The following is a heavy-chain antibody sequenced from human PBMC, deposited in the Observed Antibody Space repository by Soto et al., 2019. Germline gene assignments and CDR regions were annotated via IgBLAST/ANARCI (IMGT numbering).Heavy chain of an antibody. CDR2: IKQDGSHK. V-gene: IGHV3-7*03. CDR1: GCTFSNIW. J-gene: IGHJ4*01. CDR3: ARGSSVYESSGYAFDY. Sequence: GGSLRLSCAASGCTFSNIWMSWVRQAPGKGREWVANIKQDGSHKFYVDSVKGRFTMSRDNAKSSLYRQMSNLRAEDTAVYYCARGSSVYESSGYAFDYWGHGSLVTVSS. D-gene: IGHD3-22*01.